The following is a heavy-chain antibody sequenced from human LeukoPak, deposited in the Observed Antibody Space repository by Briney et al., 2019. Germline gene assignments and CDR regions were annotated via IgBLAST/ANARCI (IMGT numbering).Heavy chain of an antibody. D-gene: IGHD4-17*01. CDR3: ARSEQTTVTVDY. J-gene: IGHJ4*02. CDR1: GFTFSSYG. Sequence: GGSLRLSCAASGFTFSSYGMHWVRQAPGKGLEWVSYISSSGSTIYYADSVKGRFTISRDNAKNSLYLQMNSLRAEDTAVYYCARSEQTTVTVDYWGQGTLVTVSS. CDR2: ISSSGSTI. V-gene: IGHV3-48*04.